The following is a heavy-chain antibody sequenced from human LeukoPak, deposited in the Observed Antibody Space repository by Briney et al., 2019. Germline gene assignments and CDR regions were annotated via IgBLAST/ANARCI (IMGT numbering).Heavy chain of an antibody. CDR3: AIEATVTTPYFDY. CDR2: ISSSGSTI. D-gene: IGHD4-17*01. J-gene: IGHJ4*02. Sequence: PGGSLRLSCAASGFTFSDYYMSWIRQAPGKGLEWVSYISSSGSTIYYADSVKGRFTISRDNGKNSLYLHMNSLGAEDTAVYDCAIEATVTTPYFDYWGQGTLVTVSS. V-gene: IGHV3-11*01. CDR1: GFTFSDYY.